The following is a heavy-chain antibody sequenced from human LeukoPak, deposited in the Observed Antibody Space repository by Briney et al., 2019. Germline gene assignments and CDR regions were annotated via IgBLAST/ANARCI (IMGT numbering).Heavy chain of an antibody. D-gene: IGHD3-9*01. Sequence: SETLSLTCTVSGYSISSGYYWGWIRQPPGKGLEWIWSIFHSGSTYFNPSLKSRVTIVVDTSKNQISLKVSSVTAADTAVYYCARERGYFDTRDYWGQGTLVTVSS. J-gene: IGHJ4*02. CDR3: ARERGYFDTRDY. CDR1: GYSISSGYY. CDR2: IFHSGST. V-gene: IGHV4-38-2*02.